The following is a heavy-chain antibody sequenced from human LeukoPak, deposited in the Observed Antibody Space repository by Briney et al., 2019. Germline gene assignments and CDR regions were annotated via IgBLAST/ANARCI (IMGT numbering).Heavy chain of an antibody. V-gene: IGHV4-59*01. CDR1: GGSISSYY. CDR3: ARSNYYGSGSHDYYYYYMDV. CDR2: IYYSGST. J-gene: IGHJ6*03. D-gene: IGHD3-10*01. Sequence: SETLSLTCTVSGGSISSYYWSWIRQPPGKGLEWIGYIYYSGSTNYNPSLKSRVTISLDTSKNQFSLKLSSVTAEDTAVYYCARSNYYGSGSHDYYYYYMDVWGKGTTVTISS.